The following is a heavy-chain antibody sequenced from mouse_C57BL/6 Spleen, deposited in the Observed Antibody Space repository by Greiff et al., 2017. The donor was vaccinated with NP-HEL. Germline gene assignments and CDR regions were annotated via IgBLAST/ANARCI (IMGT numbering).Heavy chain of an antibody. CDR1: GFNIKDYY. CDR2: IDPEDGDT. V-gene: IGHV14-1*01. CDR3: TTHYGNYVWFAY. Sequence: VQLQQSGAELVRPGASVKLSYTASGFNIKDYYMHWVKQRPEQGLEWIGRIDPEDGDTEYAPKFQGKATMTADTSSNTAYLQLSSLTSEDTAVYYCTTHYGNYVWFAYWGQGTLVTVSA. D-gene: IGHD2-1*01. J-gene: IGHJ3*01.